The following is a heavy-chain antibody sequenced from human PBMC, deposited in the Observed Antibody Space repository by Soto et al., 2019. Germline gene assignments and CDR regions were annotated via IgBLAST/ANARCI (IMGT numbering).Heavy chain of an antibody. CDR3: AEGKEYSSSQPYLGMDV. CDR2: IIPIFGTA. J-gene: IGHJ6*02. Sequence: QVQLVQSGAEVKKPGSSVKVSCKASGGTFSSYAISWVRQAPGQGLEWMGGIIPIFGTANYAQKFQGRVTITADKSTSTAYMELSSLRYEDTAVYYCAEGKEYSSSQPYLGMDVLGQGTTVTVSS. CDR1: GGTFSSYA. D-gene: IGHD6-6*01. V-gene: IGHV1-69*06.